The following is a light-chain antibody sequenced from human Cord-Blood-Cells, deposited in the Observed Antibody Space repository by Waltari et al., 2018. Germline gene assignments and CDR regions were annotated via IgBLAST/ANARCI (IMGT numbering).Light chain of an antibody. CDR3: QQYNNWPPVT. Sequence: EIVMTQSPATLSVSRGERATLSCRASQSVSSNLAWYQQHPGQAPRLLIYGASTRATGIPARFSGSGSGTEFTLTISSLQSEDFAVYYCQQYNNWPPVTFGQGTKLEIK. CDR1: QSVSSN. J-gene: IGKJ2*01. CDR2: GAS. V-gene: IGKV3-15*01.